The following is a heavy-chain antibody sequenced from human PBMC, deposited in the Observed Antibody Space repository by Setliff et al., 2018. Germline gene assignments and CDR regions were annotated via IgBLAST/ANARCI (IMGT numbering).Heavy chain of an antibody. J-gene: IGHJ3*01. CDR2: IYSGDSGGST. V-gene: IGHV3-53*01. D-gene: IGHD2-15*01. CDR3: ARYCSSGSCYYDAFDV. CDR1: GFSVSSNY. Sequence: HGGSLRLSCAASGFSVSSNYMSWVRQAPGKGLEWVSVIYSGDSGGSTYYADSVKGRFTISRDNSMNTLYLQMHGLRAEDTAVYYCARYCSSGSCYYDAFDVWGQGTMVTVSS.